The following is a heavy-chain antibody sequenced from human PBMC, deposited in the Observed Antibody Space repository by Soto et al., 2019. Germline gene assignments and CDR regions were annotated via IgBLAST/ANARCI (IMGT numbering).Heavy chain of an antibody. CDR3: ARTEYDQIGHDY. V-gene: IGHV4-59*01. CDR1: GASISTYY. CDR2: IYNRGST. D-gene: IGHD3-16*01. J-gene: IGHJ4*02. Sequence: PSETLAITCSVSGASISTYYWSWIRQPPGKALEWIGYIYNRGSTNQNPSLKSRVSISIDTSKNQFSLRLRSVTAADTAVYYCARTEYDQIGHDYWGQGTLVTVSS.